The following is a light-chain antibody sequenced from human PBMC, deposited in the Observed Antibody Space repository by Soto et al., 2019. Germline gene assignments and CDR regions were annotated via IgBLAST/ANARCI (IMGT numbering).Light chain of an antibody. CDR2: AVS. CDR1: SSDVGGYNF. J-gene: IGLJ2*01. Sequence: QSALTQPASVSGSPGQSITISCTGTSSDVGGYNFVSWYQQHPGKAPKLMIYAVSNRPSGVSNRFSGSKSGNTASLTISGLQAEDEADYYCSSYTSSSTEVFGGGTTLTVL. V-gene: IGLV2-14*01. CDR3: SSYTSSSTEV.